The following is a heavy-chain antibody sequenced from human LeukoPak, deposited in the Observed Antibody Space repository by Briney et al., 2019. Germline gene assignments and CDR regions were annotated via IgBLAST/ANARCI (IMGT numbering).Heavy chain of an antibody. CDR2: ISSSGSGGNT. D-gene: IGHD3-22*01. V-gene: IGHV3-23*01. CDR1: GVTLSSYA. CDR3: AREARGSYESSGYYDY. Sequence: GGSLRLSCAASGVTLSSYAMSWARQAPGKGLEWVSGISSSGSGGNTYYADSVEGRFTISRDSSKNTLYLQMNSLRVEDTAVYYCAREARGSYESSGYYDYWGQGTLVTVSS. J-gene: IGHJ4*02.